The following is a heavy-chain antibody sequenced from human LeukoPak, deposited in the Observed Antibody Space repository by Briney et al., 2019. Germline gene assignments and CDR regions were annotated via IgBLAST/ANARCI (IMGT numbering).Heavy chain of an antibody. D-gene: IGHD2-15*01. Sequence: GASVKVSCKASGYTFTSYYMHWVRQAPGQGLEWMGIINPSGGSTSYAPKFQGRVTMTRDTSTSTVYMELSSLRSEDTAVYYCAREEFHCSGGSCYSGARYGMDVWGQGTTVTVSS. J-gene: IGHJ6*02. CDR1: GYTFTSYY. CDR2: INPSGGST. CDR3: AREEFHCSGGSCYSGARYGMDV. V-gene: IGHV1-46*01.